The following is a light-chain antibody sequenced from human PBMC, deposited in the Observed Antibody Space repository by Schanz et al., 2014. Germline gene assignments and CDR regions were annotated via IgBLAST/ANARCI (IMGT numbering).Light chain of an antibody. V-gene: IGKV2-30*01. CDR2: KVS. J-gene: IGKJ2*01. CDR1: QSLVDSDGNTY. CDR3: MQGGHWPYT. Sequence: DVVLTQSPLSLPVTLGQPASISCRSSQSLVDSDGNTYLNWFQQRPGQSPRHLIYKVSNRDSGVPDRFSGSDSGTDFTLRISRVEAEDVGVYYCMQGGHWPYTFGQGTKLEIK.